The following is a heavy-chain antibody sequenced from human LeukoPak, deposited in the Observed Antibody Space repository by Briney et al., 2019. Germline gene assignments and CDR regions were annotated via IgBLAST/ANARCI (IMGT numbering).Heavy chain of an antibody. J-gene: IGHJ4*02. Sequence: ASVKVSCKASGYTFTSYGISWVRQAPGQGLEWMGWISAYNGNTNYAQKLQGRVTMTTDTSTSTAYMELRSLRSDDTAVYYCARAGGLIVVVPAASRHPNSYYFDYWGQGTLVTVSS. CDR3: ARAGGLIVVVPAASRHPNSYYFDY. CDR1: GYTFTSYG. D-gene: IGHD2-2*01. CDR2: ISAYNGNT. V-gene: IGHV1-18*01.